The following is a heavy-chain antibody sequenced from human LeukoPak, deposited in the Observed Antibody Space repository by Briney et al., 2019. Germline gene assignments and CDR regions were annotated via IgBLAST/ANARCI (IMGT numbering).Heavy chain of an antibody. CDR2: IYTGDSDT. D-gene: IGHD3-22*01. Sequence: GESLKISCKGSGYSFITYWIGWVRQMPGRDVEWMGIIYTGDSDTRYSPSFQGHVTISADKSISTAYLQWSSLKASDTAMYYCARQFRDSSVYYSYYFDYWGQGTLVTVSS. CDR1: GYSFITYW. J-gene: IGHJ4*02. CDR3: ARQFRDSSVYYSYYFDY. V-gene: IGHV5-51*01.